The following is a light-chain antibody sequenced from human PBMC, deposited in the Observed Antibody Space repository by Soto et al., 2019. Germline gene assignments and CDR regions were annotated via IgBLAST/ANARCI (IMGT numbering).Light chain of an antibody. Sequence: PGERVTLSCRASQAISNNLAWYQQKPGQAPRLLIFDASTRATGIPARFSGSGSGTEFTLTISSLQPEDVATYYCQKYNSAPLTFGGGTKVEIK. J-gene: IGKJ4*01. CDR3: QKYNSAPLT. CDR1: QAISNN. CDR2: DAS. V-gene: IGKV3-15*01.